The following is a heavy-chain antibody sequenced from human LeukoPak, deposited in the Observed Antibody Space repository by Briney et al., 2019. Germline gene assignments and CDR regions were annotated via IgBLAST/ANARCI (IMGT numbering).Heavy chain of an antibody. CDR2: IYYSGST. J-gene: IGHJ4*02. V-gene: IGHV4-59*01. CDR1: GGSISSYY. Sequence: SETLSLTCTVSGGSISSYYWSWIRQPPGKGLEWIGFIYYSGSTNYNPSLKSRVTISVDTSKNQFSLKLSSVTAADTAVYYCARDLDYWGQGTLVTVSS. CDR3: ARDLDY.